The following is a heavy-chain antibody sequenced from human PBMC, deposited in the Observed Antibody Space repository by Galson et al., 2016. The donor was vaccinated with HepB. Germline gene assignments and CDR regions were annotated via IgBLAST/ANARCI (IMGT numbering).Heavy chain of an antibody. CDR1: GASVSSSY. D-gene: IGHD3-10*01. Sequence: SETLSLTCNVSGASVSSSYWSWIRQPPGKGLEWIGYISYSGSADYNPSLRGRVTIAIDTSKNQFSLKVTSVTTADTAVYYCAREGGASGNYWGQGTLVTVSS. CDR2: ISYSGSA. CDR3: AREGGASGNY. J-gene: IGHJ4*02. V-gene: IGHV4-59*02.